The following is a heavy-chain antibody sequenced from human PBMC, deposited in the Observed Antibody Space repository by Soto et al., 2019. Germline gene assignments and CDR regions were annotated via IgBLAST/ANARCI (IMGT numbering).Heavy chain of an antibody. J-gene: IGHJ4*02. D-gene: IGHD3-16*02. CDR1: GGSISSYY. CDR3: ARRVDYVWGSYRYSPYFDY. V-gene: IGHV4-59*08. CDR2: IYYSGST. Sequence: QVQLQESGPGLVKPSETLSLTCTVSGGSISSYYWSWIRQPPGKGLEWIGYIYYSGSTNYNPSLKSRVTISVATSKNQISLKLSPVTAADTAVYYCARRVDYVWGSYRYSPYFDYWGQGTLVTVSS.